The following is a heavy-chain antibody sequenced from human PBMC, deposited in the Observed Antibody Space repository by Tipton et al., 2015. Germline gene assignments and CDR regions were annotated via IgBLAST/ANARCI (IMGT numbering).Heavy chain of an antibody. J-gene: IGHJ3*02. Sequence: TLSLTCALSGYSISSGYYWGWIRQPPGKGLEWIGNIYDSGSTYYNPSLESRVTISVDTSKNQFSRNLSSLTAADTAIYYCARPRGPMIREAFDIWGQGTMVTVPS. V-gene: IGHV4-38-2*01. CDR2: IYDSGST. D-gene: IGHD3-10*01. CDR3: ARPRGPMIREAFDI. CDR1: GYSISSGYY.